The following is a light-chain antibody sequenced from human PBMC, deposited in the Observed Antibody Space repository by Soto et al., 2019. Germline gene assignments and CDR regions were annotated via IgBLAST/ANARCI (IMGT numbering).Light chain of an antibody. CDR2: GTS. V-gene: IGKV3-15*01. CDR1: QSVNDN. J-gene: IGKJ4*01. CDR3: QQYNEWPLT. Sequence: EVLMTQSPATLSVSPGERATLSCRASQSVNDNLAWYQQKPGQPPRLLIYGTSIRSTGIPARFSVSGSETDFTLTIGSLQSEDFAVYHCQQYNEWPLTFGGGTKVEMK.